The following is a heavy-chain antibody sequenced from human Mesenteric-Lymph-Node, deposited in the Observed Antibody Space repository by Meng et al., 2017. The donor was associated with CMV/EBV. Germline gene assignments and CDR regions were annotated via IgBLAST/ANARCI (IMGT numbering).Heavy chain of an antibody. Sequence: FFWFSVNTGGVGGSWLRQPPGRALEGLTLIYWDDDKRYSPTLKSRLTITRDTYNNQVILTMTNMDPVDTATYYYAHRLGGSNYDFDYWGQGTLVTVSS. D-gene: IGHD4-11*01. CDR3: AHRLGGSNYDFDY. CDR2: IYWDDDK. CDR1: WFSVNTGGVG. V-gene: IGHV2-5*02. J-gene: IGHJ4*02.